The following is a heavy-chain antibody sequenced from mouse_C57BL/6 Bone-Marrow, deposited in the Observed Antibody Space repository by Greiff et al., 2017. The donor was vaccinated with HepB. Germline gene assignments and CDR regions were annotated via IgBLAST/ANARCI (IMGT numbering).Heavy chain of an antibody. CDR2: IYPGSGST. CDR1: GYTFTSYW. Sequence: QVQLKQSGAELVKPGASVKMSCKASGYTFTSYWITWVKQRPGQGLEWIGDIYPGSGSTNYNEKFKCKATLTVDTSSSTAYMQLSSLTSEDSAVYYCARGWLRRRTWFAYWGQGTLVTVSA. CDR3: ARGWLRRRTWFAY. D-gene: IGHD2-2*01. V-gene: IGHV1-55*01. J-gene: IGHJ3*01.